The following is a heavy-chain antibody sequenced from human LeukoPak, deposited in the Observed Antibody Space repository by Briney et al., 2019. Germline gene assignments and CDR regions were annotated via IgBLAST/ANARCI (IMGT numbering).Heavy chain of an antibody. CDR2: ISYDGSNK. CDR3: ARGPIQLWTPDYFDY. J-gene: IGHJ4*02. D-gene: IGHD5-18*01. Sequence: PGGSLRLSCAASGFTFSSYAMHWVRQAPGKGLEWVAVISYDGSNKYYADSVKGRFTISRDNSKNTLYLQMNSLRAEDTAVYYCARGPIQLWTPDYFDYWGQGTLVTVSS. V-gene: IGHV3-30-3*01. CDR1: GFTFSSYA.